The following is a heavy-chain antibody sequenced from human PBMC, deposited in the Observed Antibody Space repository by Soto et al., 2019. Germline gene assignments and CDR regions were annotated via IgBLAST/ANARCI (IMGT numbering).Heavy chain of an antibody. D-gene: IGHD1-26*01. CDR3: ARQEGATVLFYYGMDV. V-gene: IGHV1-69*06. Sequence: SVKVSCKASGGTFSSYAISWVRQAPGQGLEWMGGIIPIFGTANYAQKFQGQVTISADKSISAAYLQWSSLKASDTAMYYCARQEGATVLFYYGMDVWGQGTTVTVSS. CDR1: GGTFSSYA. CDR2: IIPIFGTA. J-gene: IGHJ6*02.